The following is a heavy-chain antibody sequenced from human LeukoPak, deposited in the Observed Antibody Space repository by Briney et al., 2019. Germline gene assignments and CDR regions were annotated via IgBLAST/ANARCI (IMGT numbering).Heavy chain of an antibody. CDR3: AGMKATGTSRGYIDV. CDR2: FYYTGTT. CDR1: GGSINTASYY. J-gene: IGHJ6*03. Sequence: ASETLSLICSVSGGSINTASYYWGWIRQPPGKGLELIGNFYYTGTTFYNSSLQSRVTISVDRSKNQFSLKLTSVTATDTSVYYCAGMKATGTSRGYIDVWGKGTTVTVSS. D-gene: IGHD1-1*01. V-gene: IGHV4-39*01.